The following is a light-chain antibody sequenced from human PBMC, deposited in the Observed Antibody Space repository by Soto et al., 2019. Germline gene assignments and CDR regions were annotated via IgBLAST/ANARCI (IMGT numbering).Light chain of an antibody. CDR3: QQLHTYPWT. J-gene: IGKJ1*01. V-gene: IGKV1-9*01. CDR1: QGIASY. CDR2: AAS. Sequence: DIQLTQSPSFLSASVGDRVTITCRASQGIASYLAWYQQKPEKAPKLLIYAASTLQSGVPSRFSGSGSGTEFTLTISSLQPEDFATYYCQQLHTYPWTFGQGTRVEIK.